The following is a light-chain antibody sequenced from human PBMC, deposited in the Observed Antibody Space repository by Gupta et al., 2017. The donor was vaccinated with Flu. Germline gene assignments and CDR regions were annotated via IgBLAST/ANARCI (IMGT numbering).Light chain of an antibody. Sequence: DIQMTQSPSSLSASVGDRVTITCRASQSISSYLNWYQQKPGKAPKLLIYAASSLQSGVPSRFSGSGPGTDFTLSISILQPEDFATYYCRQCASTPITFGGGTKVEIK. J-gene: IGKJ4*01. CDR1: QSISSY. V-gene: IGKV1-39*01. CDR2: AAS. CDR3: RQCASTPIT.